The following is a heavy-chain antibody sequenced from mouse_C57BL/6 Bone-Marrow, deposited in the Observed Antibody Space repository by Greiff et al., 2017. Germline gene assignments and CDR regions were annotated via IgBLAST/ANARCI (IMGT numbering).Heavy chain of an antibody. V-gene: IGHV1-50*01. Sequence: QVQLQQPGAELVKPGASVKLSCKASGYTFTSYWMQWVKQRPGQGLEWIGEIDPSDSYTNYNPKFKGKATLTVDTSSRTAYMQLSSLTSEDSAVYYCARSGGTGFDYWGQGTTLTVSS. D-gene: IGHD3-1*01. CDR2: IDPSDSYT. CDR3: ARSGGTGFDY. CDR1: GYTFTSYW. J-gene: IGHJ2*01.